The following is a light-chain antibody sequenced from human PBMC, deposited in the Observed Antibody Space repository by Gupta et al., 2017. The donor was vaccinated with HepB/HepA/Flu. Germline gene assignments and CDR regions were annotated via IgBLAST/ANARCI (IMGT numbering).Light chain of an antibody. Sequence: SYELTQPLSVSVALGQTARITCGGNNIGNKNVHWYHQKPGQAPVLVIYRDTNRPSRIPERFSGSNSRNTATLTITRAQAGDEADYYCQVWDSNTEIFGTGTKLTVL. J-gene: IGLJ1*01. CDR1: NIGNKN. CDR2: RDT. V-gene: IGLV3-9*01. CDR3: QVWDSNTEI.